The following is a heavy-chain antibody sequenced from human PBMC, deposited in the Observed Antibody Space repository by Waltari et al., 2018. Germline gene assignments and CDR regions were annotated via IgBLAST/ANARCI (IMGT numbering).Heavy chain of an antibody. CDR2: IRYDGSNK. V-gene: IGHV3-30*02. CDR3: AKFWRGPFDY. J-gene: IGHJ4*02. Sequence: QVQLVESGGGVVQPGGSMRLSCAASGFPFSSYGMPWVRRAPGKGLEWVAFIRYDGSNKYYADSVKGRFTISRDNSKNTLYLQMNSLRAEDTAVYYCAKFWRGPFDYWGQGTLVTVSS. D-gene: IGHD3-3*01. CDR1: GFPFSSYG.